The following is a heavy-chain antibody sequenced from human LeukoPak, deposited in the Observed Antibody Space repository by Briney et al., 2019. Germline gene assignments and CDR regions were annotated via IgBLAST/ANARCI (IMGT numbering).Heavy chain of an antibody. CDR3: AREFDYGGNSGNFQH. D-gene: IGHD4-23*01. CDR1: GFTFSSYS. Sequence: GGSLRLSCAASGFTFSSYSMNWVRQAPGKGLEWVSSISSSSSYIYYADSVKGRFTISRDNAKNSLYLQMNSLRAEDTAVYYCAREFDYGGNSGNFQHWGQGTLVTVSS. CDR2: ISSSSSYI. J-gene: IGHJ1*01. V-gene: IGHV3-21*01.